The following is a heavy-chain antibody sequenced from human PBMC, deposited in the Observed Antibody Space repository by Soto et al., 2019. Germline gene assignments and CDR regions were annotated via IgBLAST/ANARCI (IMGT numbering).Heavy chain of an antibody. CDR2: INYSGSI. CDR3: AREDDGGDRDYYGLDV. CDR1: GGSISYEYYH. Sequence: QVQLQQSGPGLVKPSQTLSLTCSVSGGSISYEYYHWTWIRQTPGKGLEWIGYINYSGSIMYNPSFKSRVTISVDTSKNQFSLQLSSVTAADTAVYFCAREDDGGDRDYYGLDVWGQGTTGTVSS. V-gene: IGHV4-30-4*08. J-gene: IGHJ6*02. D-gene: IGHD2-21*02.